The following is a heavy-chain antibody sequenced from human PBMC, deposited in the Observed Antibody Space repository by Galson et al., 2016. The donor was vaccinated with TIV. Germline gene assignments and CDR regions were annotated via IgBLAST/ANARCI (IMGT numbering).Heavy chain of an antibody. D-gene: IGHD3-10*01. CDR1: GFTFSSHA. V-gene: IGHV3-23*01. J-gene: IGHJ6*02. CDR3: AKVPSSGFSYYYGWDV. CDR2: ISGSGATT. Sequence: SLRLSCAASGFTFSSHAMTWVRQAPGKGLEWVSAISGSGATTNYADPVKGRFTISQDNSNNTLYVQMDSLRAEDTALYYCAKVPSSGFSYYYGWDVWGQGTTVTVS.